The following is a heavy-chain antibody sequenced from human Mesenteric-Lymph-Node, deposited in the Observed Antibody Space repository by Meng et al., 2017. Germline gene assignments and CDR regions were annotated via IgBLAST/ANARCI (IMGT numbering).Heavy chain of an antibody. J-gene: IGHJ4*02. CDR3: ARDRRRWLQFGSAEYFDY. V-gene: IGHV1-69*04. D-gene: IGHD5-24*01. CDR2: IIPILGIA. CDR1: GGTFSSYT. Sequence: SVKVSCKASGGTFSSYTISWVRQAPGQGLEWMGRIIPILGIANYAQKFQCRVTITADKSTSTAYMELSSLRSEDTAVYYCARDRRRWLQFGSAEYFDYWGQGTLVTVSS.